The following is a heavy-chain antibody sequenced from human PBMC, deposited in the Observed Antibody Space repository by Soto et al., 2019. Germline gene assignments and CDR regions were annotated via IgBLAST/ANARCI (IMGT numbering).Heavy chain of an antibody. CDR3: ATNYYDSSGYYAVNWFDP. CDR1: GGSISSGDYY. CDR2: IYYSGST. Sequence: SETLSLTCTVSGGSISSGDYYWSWIRQPPGKGLEWIGYIYYSGSTYYNPSLKSRVTISVDTSKNQFSLKLSSVTAADTAVYYCATNYYDSSGYYAVNWFDPWGQGTLVTVS. J-gene: IGHJ5*02. D-gene: IGHD3-22*01. V-gene: IGHV4-30-4*01.